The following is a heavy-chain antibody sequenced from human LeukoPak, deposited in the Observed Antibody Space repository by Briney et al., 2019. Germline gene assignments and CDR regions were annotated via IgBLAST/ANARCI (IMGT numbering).Heavy chain of an antibody. CDR1: GGSLSSYY. D-gene: IGHD3-16*01. CDR3: ARQSDDLGYFQH. J-gene: IGHJ1*01. CDR2: IYYRGRT. V-gene: IGHV4-59*08. Sequence: SDTLSLTCTVSGGSLSSYYWSWIRQPPGKGLEWIGYIYYRGRTKYNPSLQSRVTISVDTSRNQFSLRLSSVTAADTAVYYCARQSDDLGYFQHWGQGTLVTVSS.